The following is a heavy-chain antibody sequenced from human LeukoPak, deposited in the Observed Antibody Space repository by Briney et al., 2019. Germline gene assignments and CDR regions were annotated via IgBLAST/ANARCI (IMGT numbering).Heavy chain of an antibody. J-gene: IGHJ5*02. Sequence: ASVKVSCKASGYIFTDYYMHWVRQPPSQGLEWIGWINPNRGGTKYAQKFQGRVTMTRDTSSSTAYMELRSLRSDDTAVYYCARVHPRHDVLTDPWGQGTLVTVSS. CDR1: GYIFTDYY. V-gene: IGHV1-2*02. CDR2: INPNRGGT. CDR3: ARVHPRHDVLTDP. D-gene: IGHD2-8*02.